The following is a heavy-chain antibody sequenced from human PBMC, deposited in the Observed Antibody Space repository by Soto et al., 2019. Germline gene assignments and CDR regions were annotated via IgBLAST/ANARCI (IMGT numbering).Heavy chain of an antibody. Sequence: KTGGSLRLSCAASGFTFSDYYMSWIRQAPGKGLEWVSYISSSSSYTNYADSVKGRFTISRDNAKNSLYLQMNSLRAEDTAVYYCARGRARITMIVVVNDYYYYGMDVWGQGTTVTVSS. V-gene: IGHV3-11*06. D-gene: IGHD3-22*01. CDR1: GFTFSDYY. CDR2: ISSSSSYT. CDR3: ARGRARITMIVVVNDYYYYGMDV. J-gene: IGHJ6*02.